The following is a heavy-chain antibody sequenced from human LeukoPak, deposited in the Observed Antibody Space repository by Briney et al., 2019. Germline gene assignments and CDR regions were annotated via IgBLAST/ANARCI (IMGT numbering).Heavy chain of an antibody. Sequence: GGSLRLSCAASGFTFSSYVMHWVRQAPGKGLEWVSYISSGSTYINYADSVKGRFTISRDNAKNSLYLQMNSLRAEDTALYYCVRATDTGSSSPDYWGQGTLVTVSS. CDR2: ISSGSTYI. D-gene: IGHD3-9*01. CDR3: VRATDTGSSSPDY. J-gene: IGHJ4*02. V-gene: IGHV3-21*05. CDR1: GFTFSSYV.